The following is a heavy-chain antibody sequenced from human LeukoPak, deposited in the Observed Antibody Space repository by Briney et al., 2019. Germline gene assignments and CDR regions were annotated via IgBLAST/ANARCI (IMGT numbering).Heavy chain of an antibody. CDR2: INHSGST. V-gene: IGHV4-34*01. CDR1: GGSFSGYY. J-gene: IGHJ4*02. CDR3: ARETSRKAFDY. Sequence: PSETLSLTCAVYGGSFSGYYWSWIRQPPGKGLEWIGEINHSGSTNYNPSLKSRVTISVDRSKNQFSLKLSSVTAADTAVYYCARETSRKAFDYWGQGTLVTVSS.